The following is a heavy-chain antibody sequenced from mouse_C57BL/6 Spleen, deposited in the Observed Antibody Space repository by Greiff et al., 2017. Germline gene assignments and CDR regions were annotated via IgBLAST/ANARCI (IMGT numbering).Heavy chain of an antibody. D-gene: IGHD4-1*01. CDR3: ARELWDPSYYAMDY. V-gene: IGHV1-52*01. J-gene: IGHJ4*01. Sequence: VQLQQPGAELVRPGSSVKLSCKASGYTFTSYWMHWVKQRPIQGLEWIGNIDPSDSETHYNQKFKDKATLTVDKSSSTAYMQLSSLTSEDSAVYYCARELWDPSYYAMDYWGQGTTLTVSS. CDR1: GYTFTSYW. CDR2: IDPSDSET.